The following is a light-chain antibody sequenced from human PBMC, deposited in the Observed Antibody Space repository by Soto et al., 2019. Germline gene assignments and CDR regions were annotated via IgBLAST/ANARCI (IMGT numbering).Light chain of an antibody. CDR2: LNN. CDR3: QFYDSSLSAWV. J-gene: IGLJ3*02. CDR1: SSNIGAGYD. Sequence: QSVLTQPPSVSGAPGQRVTISCTGSSSNIGAGYDVHWYQQIPRTAPKLLIYLNNNRPSGVPDRLSGSKSGTSASLAITGLQAEDEADYYCQFYDSSLSAWVFGGGTKLTVL. V-gene: IGLV1-40*01.